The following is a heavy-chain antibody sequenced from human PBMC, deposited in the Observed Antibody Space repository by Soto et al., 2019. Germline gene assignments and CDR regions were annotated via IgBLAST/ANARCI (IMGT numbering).Heavy chain of an antibody. D-gene: IGHD6-19*01. J-gene: IGHJ5*02. V-gene: IGHV1-2*02. Sequence: AASVKVSCKASGYTFTGYYMHWVRQAPGQGLEWMGWINPNSGGTNYAQKFQGRVTMTRDTSISTAYMELSRLRSDDTAVYYCASGWYLEGFHWFDPWGQGTLVTVSS. CDR2: INPNSGGT. CDR1: GYTFTGYY. CDR3: ASGWYLEGFHWFDP.